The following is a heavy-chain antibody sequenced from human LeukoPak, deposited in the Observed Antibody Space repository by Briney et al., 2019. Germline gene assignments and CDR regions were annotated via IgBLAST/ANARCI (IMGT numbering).Heavy chain of an antibody. CDR2: ISSDGSST. CDR3: ATSSVTTGIDFDC. D-gene: IGHD4-17*01. V-gene: IGHV3-74*01. Sequence: GGSLRLSCAASGFTFSGFWMHWVRQAPGKGLVWVSRISSDGSSTSYADSVKGRFTISRDNAKNSLYLQMNILRADDTAVYYCATSSVTTGIDFDCWGQGTLVTVSS. CDR1: GFTFSGFW. J-gene: IGHJ4*02.